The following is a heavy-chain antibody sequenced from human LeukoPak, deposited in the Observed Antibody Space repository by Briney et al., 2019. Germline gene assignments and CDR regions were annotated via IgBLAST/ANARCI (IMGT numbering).Heavy chain of an antibody. Sequence: PGGSLRLSCAASGFTFSSYAMSWVRQAPGKGLEWVSAINGGGSTYYADSVKGRFTISRDNSKNTLYLQMNSLRAEDAAVYYCAKDLYVDVRWGSAFDIWGQGTVVTVSS. CDR3: AKDLYVDVRWGSAFDI. CDR1: GFTFSSYA. D-gene: IGHD2-21*01. J-gene: IGHJ3*02. CDR2: INGGGST. V-gene: IGHV3-23*01.